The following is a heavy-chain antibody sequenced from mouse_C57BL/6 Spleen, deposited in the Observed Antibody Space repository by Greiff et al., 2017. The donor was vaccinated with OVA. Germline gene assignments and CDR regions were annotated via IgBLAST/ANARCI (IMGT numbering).Heavy chain of an antibody. CDR1: GYSFTGYY. Sequence: VQLQQPGPELVKPGASVKISCKASGYSFTGYYMNWVKQSPEKSLEWIGEINPSTGGTTYNQKFKAKATLTVDKSSSTAYMQLKSLTSEDSAVYYCARSQDFDYWGQGTTLTVSS. J-gene: IGHJ2*01. CDR2: INPSTGGT. V-gene: IGHV1-42*01. CDR3: ARSQDFDY.